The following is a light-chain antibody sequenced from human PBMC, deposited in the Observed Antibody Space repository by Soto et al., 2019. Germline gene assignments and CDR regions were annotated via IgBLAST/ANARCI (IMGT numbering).Light chain of an antibody. CDR3: QQHGSAPLT. V-gene: IGKV3-20*01. CDR2: ATS. Sequence: IVLTQSPGTLSLSPGERATLSCRASQSVSSSSLATYLAWYQQKPGQAPRLLIYATSTRATGIPDRFSGSGSETDFTLTISRLEPEDFAVYYCQQHGSAPLTFGGGTKVEIK. J-gene: IGKJ4*01. CDR1: QSVSSSSLATY.